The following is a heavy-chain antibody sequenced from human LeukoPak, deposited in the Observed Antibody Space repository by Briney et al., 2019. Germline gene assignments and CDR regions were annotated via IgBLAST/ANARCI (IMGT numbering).Heavy chain of an antibody. CDR3: AALRFLEWSYYDY. V-gene: IGHV3-48*02. CDR2: ISSSSSTI. J-gene: IGHJ4*02. Sequence: TGGSLRLSCAASGFTFSSYSMNWVRQAPGKGLEWVSYISSSSSTIYYADSVKGRFTISRDNAKNSLCLQMNSLRDEDTAVYYCAALRFLEWSYYDYWGQGTLVTVSS. CDR1: GFTFSSYS. D-gene: IGHD3-3*01.